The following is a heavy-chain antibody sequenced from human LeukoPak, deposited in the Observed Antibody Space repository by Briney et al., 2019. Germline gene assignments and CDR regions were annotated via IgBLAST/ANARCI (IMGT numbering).Heavy chain of an antibody. D-gene: IGHD1-26*01. Sequence: PSGTLSLTCTVSGGXXSXXXXXXIXXXPXKXXEXIXXXYYSGSTDYHPSLKSRVTISVDTSKNQFSLKLSSVTAADTAVYYCASLYSGSYDTGSFDYFNYWGQGTLVTVSS. J-gene: IGHJ4*02. CDR1: GGXXSXXX. V-gene: IGHV4-59*01. CDR3: ASLYSGSYDTGSFDYFNY. CDR2: XYYSGST.